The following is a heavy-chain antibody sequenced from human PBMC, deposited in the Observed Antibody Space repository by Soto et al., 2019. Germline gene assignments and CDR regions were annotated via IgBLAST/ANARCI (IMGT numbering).Heavy chain of an antibody. CDR2: INHSGST. Sequence: QVQLQQWGAGLLKPSETLSLTCAVYGGSFSGYYWSWIRQPPGKGLEWIGEINHSGSTNYNPSLKSRGTISVDTSKNQYSLKLSSVTDADTAVYYCENLVVVAATPLYYMDVWGKGTTVTVS. J-gene: IGHJ6*03. D-gene: IGHD2-15*01. CDR3: ENLVVVAATPLYYMDV. V-gene: IGHV4-34*01. CDR1: GGSFSGYY.